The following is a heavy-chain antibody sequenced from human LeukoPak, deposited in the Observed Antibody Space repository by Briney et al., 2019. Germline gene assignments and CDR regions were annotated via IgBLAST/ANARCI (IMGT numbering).Heavy chain of an antibody. V-gene: IGHV3-15*01. CDR2: IKSKADGGTT. CDR1: GFTFSSYA. D-gene: IGHD6-6*01. CDR3: ATDPAYSTSS. Sequence: PGGSLRLSCAASGFTFSSYAMSWVRQAPGKGLEWVGRIKSKADGGTTDYAAPVKGRFTISRDDSKSTLYLQMNTLKTEDAAVYYCATDPAYSTSSWGQGTLVTVSS. J-gene: IGHJ4*02.